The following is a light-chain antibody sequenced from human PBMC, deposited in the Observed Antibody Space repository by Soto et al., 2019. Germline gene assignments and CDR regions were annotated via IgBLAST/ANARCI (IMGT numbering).Light chain of an antibody. CDR1: SSNFGAGYE. J-gene: IGLJ1*01. CDR3: QSFDSSLRVYG. Sequence: QSVLTQPPSVSGAPGQRVTISCTGSSSNFGAGYEVHWYKQVPGAAPTLVIFNNLNRPSGVPERFSGSKSGTSASLVISGLQAEDEADYYCQSFDSSLRVYGFGSGPKLTVL. CDR2: NNL. V-gene: IGLV1-40*01.